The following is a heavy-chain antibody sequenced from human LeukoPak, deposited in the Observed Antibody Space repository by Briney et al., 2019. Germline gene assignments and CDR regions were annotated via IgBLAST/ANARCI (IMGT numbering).Heavy chain of an antibody. D-gene: IGHD4-17*01. Sequence: GGSLRLSCAASGFTFSSYAMSWVRQAPGKGLEWVSAISGSGGSTYYADSVKGRFTISRDNSKNTLYLQMNSLRAEDTAVYYCAKVTWGRSTVTTFDYWGQGTLVTVSS. V-gene: IGHV3-23*01. J-gene: IGHJ4*02. CDR1: GFTFSSYA. CDR2: ISGSGGST. CDR3: AKVTWGRSTVTTFDY.